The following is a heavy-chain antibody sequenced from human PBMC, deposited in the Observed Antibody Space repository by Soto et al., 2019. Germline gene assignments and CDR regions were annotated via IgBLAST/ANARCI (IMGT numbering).Heavy chain of an antibody. CDR2: ISTYSGNT. CDR1: GYAFTSCG. J-gene: IGHJ4*02. V-gene: IGHV1-18*01. Sequence: ASVKVSCKASGYAFTSCGLSWVRQAPGQGLEWMGWISTYSGNTNYAQSLQGRVTMTTDTSTSTAYMELRSLNSDDTAIYYCARDKDHRFDHWGQGTPVTVS. CDR3: ARDKDHRFDH.